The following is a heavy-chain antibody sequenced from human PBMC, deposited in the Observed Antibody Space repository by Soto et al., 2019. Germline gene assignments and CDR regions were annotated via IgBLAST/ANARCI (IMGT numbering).Heavy chain of an antibody. CDR3: ARFAMVRPNDY. CDR2: ISPYNGNT. D-gene: IGHD3-10*01. Sequence: QVLLVQSGAEVKKPGASVKVSCKASGYIFTTYGISWVRQAPGQGLEWMGWISPYNGNTNYAQKFQGRVTMTTDASTNTAYMALRSLRSDGTAVYYCARFAMVRPNDYWGQGTLVTVSS. V-gene: IGHV1-18*01. CDR1: GYIFTTYG. J-gene: IGHJ4*02.